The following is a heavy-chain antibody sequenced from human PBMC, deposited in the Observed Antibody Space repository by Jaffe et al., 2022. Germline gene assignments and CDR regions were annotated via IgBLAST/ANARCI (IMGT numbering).Heavy chain of an antibody. J-gene: IGHJ3*02. CDR1: GFTFSGSA. CDR3: TRHAGIRWLQPSAHQESPYDAFDI. Sequence: EVQLVESGGGLVQPGGSLKLSCAASGFTFSGSAMHWVRQASGKGLEWVGRIRSKANSYATAYAASVKGRFTISRDDSKNTAYLQMNSLKTEDTAVYYCTRHAGIRWLQPSAHQESPYDAFDIWGQGTMVTVSS. CDR2: IRSKANSYAT. D-gene: IGHD5-12*01. V-gene: IGHV3-73*02.